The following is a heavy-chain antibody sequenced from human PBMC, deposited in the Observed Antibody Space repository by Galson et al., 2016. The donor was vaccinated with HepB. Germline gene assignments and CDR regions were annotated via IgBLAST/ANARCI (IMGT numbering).Heavy chain of an antibody. J-gene: IGHJ5*02. Sequence: CAISGDSVSNTPAGWNWIRQSPSRGLEWLGRTYYRSEWSNKYAEYVKSRMTINSDTTKNQFSLQLNSVTPEVTGIYYCTRVKELGGGFHPWGQGSLVIVSS. D-gene: IGHD1-26*01. CDR1: GDSVSNTPAG. CDR2: TYYRSEWSN. V-gene: IGHV6-1*01. CDR3: TRVKELGGGFHP.